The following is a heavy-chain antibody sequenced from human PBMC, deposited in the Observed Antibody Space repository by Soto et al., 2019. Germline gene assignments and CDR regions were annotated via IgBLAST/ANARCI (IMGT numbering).Heavy chain of an antibody. CDR3: ARGLGGGYDRRSWFDP. CDR1: GGSFSGYY. V-gene: IGHV4-34*01. D-gene: IGHD5-12*01. J-gene: IGHJ5*02. Sequence: QVQLQQWGAGLLKPSETLSLTCAVYGGSFSGYYWSWIRQPPGKGLEWIGEINHSGSTNYNPSLKSRVPISVDTSKKPFSLKLSSVNAADTAVYYCARGLGGGYDRRSWFDPWGQGTLVTVSS. CDR2: INHSGST.